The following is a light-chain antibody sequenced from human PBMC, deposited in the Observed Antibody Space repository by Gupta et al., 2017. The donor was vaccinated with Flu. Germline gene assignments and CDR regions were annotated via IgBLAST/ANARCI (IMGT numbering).Light chain of an antibody. V-gene: IGLV2-11*03. CDR2: DVN. CDR3: ASYAGRWTWV. J-gene: IGLJ3*02. Sequence: TNSDVGNFNYVSGYQQRPGKAPKVIIFDVNQRPSGVPDRFSGSKSANTASLTISGLQGDDEADYYCASYAGRWTWVFGGGTKVAVL. CDR1: NSDVGNFNY.